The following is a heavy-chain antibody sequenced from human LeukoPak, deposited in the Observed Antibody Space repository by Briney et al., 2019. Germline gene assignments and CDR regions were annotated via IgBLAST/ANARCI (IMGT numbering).Heavy chain of an antibody. CDR2: ISGSGGST. Sequence: PGGSLRLSCAASGFTFSSYAMSWVRQAPGKGLEWVSAISGSGGSTYYADSVKGRFTISRDNSKNTLNLQMNSLRAEDTAVYYCAKDEVDGDYSYYYGMDVWGQGTTVTVSS. CDR1: GFTFSSYA. D-gene: IGHD4-17*01. CDR3: AKDEVDGDYSYYYGMDV. V-gene: IGHV3-23*01. J-gene: IGHJ6*02.